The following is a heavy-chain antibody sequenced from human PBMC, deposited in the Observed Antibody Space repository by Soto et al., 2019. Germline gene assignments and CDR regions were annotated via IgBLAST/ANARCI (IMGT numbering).Heavy chain of an antibody. V-gene: IGHV3-9*01. J-gene: IGHJ5*02. CDR2: ISWNSGVI. CDR1: GFNFDDYA. D-gene: IGHD1-20*01. CDR3: AKDMRPFITGTTIFDP. Sequence: PGXSLRLSCAASGFNFDDYAMHWVRQAPGKGLDWVSGISWNSGVIDYADSVKGRFTISRDNAKNSLYLQMNSLRPEDTALYYCAKDMRPFITGTTIFDPWGQGTLVTVSS.